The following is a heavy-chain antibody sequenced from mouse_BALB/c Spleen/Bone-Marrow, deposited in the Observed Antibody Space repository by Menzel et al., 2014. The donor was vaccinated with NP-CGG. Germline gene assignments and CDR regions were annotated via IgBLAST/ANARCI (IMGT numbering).Heavy chain of an antibody. V-gene: IGHV3-6*02. J-gene: IGHJ2*01. CDR2: IKYDSTN. CDR1: GYSITNNYY. Sequence: ESGPGLVIPSQSLSLTCSVTGYSITNNYYWNWIRQFPGNTLEWMGYIKYDSTNNYNPSLKNRISITRDTSKNKFFLKLNSVTTEDPVTYYCARDDGSTYGGDYFASGGQGTPPPASS. CDR3: ARDDGSTYGGDYFAS. D-gene: IGHD1-1*01.